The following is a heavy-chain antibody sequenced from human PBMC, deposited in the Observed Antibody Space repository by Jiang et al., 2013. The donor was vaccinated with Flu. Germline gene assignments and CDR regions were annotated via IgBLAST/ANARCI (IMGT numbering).Heavy chain of an antibody. J-gene: IGHJ6*02. CDR3: AREKPSKTYVHFYGMDL. V-gene: IGHV3-21*01. Sequence: GGSLRLSCAASGFTLSGNTMNWVRRAPGKGLEWVASISTTSAYIYYADSLKGRFSISRDNAGNSLYLYMSSLRADDTATYYCAREKPSKTYVHFYGMDLWGQGTTVTVSS. CDR1: GFTLSGNT. D-gene: IGHD3-16*01. CDR2: ISTTSAYI.